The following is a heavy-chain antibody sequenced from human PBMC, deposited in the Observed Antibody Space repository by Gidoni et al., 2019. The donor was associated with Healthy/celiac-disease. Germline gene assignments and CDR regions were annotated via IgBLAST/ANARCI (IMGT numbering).Heavy chain of an antibody. J-gene: IGHJ6*02. CDR1: GFTFSSYT. Sequence: EVQLVESGGGLVQPGGSLTLACAASGFTFSSYTMNWVRQAPGKGLEWVSYISSSSSTIYDADAVKGRFTISRDNAKNSLYLQMNSLRDEDTAVYYCARSVAVENYYYYGMDVWGQGTTVTVSS. D-gene: IGHD6-19*01. CDR3: ARSVAVENYYYYGMDV. CDR2: ISSSSSTI. V-gene: IGHV3-48*02.